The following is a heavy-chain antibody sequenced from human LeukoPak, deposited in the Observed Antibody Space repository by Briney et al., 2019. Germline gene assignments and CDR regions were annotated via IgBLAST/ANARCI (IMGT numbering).Heavy chain of an antibody. CDR1: GYTFTSYG. J-gene: IGHJ4*02. Sequence: ASVKVSCKASGYTFTSYGISWVRQAPGQGLEWMGWISAYNGNTNYAQKLQGRVTMTTDTSTSTAYMELRSLRSDDTAVYYCARDTRGMVAPNYFDYWGQGTLVTVSS. CDR2: ISAYNGNT. D-gene: IGHD1-26*01. CDR3: ARDTRGMVAPNYFDY. V-gene: IGHV1-18*01.